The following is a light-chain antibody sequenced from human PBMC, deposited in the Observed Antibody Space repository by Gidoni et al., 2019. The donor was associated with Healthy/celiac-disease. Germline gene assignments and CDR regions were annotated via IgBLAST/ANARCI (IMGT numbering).Light chain of an antibody. CDR3: QQYGSSPLT. CDR2: GAS. CDR1: QSVSSSY. J-gene: IGKJ4*01. V-gene: IGKV3-20*01. Sequence: LTQSPGTLSLSPGERATLSCRASQSVSSSYLAWYQQKPGQAPRLLIYGASSRATGIPDRFSGSGSGTDFTLTISRLEPEDFAVYYCQQYGSSPLTFGGXTKVEIK.